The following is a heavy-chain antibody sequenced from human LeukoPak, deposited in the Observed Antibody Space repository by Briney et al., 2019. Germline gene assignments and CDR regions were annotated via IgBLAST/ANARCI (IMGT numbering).Heavy chain of an antibody. CDR2: ISCYNGDT. CDR3: ARDLNHAFDI. J-gene: IGHJ3*02. D-gene: IGHD1-14*01. V-gene: IGHV1-18*01. Sequence: ASVKVSCKASGYIFNKYGVSWVRQAPGQGLEWLAWISCYNGDTNYAQKFQGRVTVTTDTSTSTVFMELSRLRSDDTAVYYCARDLNHAFDIWGQGTMV. CDR1: GYIFNKYG.